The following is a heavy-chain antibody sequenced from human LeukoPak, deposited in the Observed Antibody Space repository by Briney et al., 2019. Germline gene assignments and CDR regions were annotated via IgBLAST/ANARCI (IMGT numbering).Heavy chain of an antibody. CDR3: ARGPPYSNWYFDL. CDR2: IYYSVNT. D-gene: IGHD2-15*01. CDR1: GGSINSYY. J-gene: IGHJ2*01. V-gene: IGHV4-59*01. Sequence: NPPETLSLTCTVSGGSINSYYWSWIPQPPGKGLEWSGYIYYSVNTNYNPSLQSRVTISVATSKNQFSLKLSSVTAADTAVYYCARGPPYSNWYFDLWGRGTVVTVSS.